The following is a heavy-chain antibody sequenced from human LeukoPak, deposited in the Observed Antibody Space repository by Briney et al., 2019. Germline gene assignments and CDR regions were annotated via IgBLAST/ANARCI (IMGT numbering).Heavy chain of an antibody. D-gene: IGHD6-13*01. CDR2: VDPEDGET. J-gene: IGHJ4*02. Sequence: AASVKISCXVSGYTFTDYYMHWVQQAPGKGLEWMGLVDPEDGETIYAEKFQGRVTITADTSTDTAYMELSSLRSEDTAVYYCATLTAAAGTGFDYWGQGTLVTVSS. CDR3: ATLTAAAGTGFDY. V-gene: IGHV1-69-2*01. CDR1: GYTFTDYY.